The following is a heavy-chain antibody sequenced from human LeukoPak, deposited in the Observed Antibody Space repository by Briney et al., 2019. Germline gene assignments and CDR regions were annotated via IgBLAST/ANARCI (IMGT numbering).Heavy chain of an antibody. CDR3: AKGKEPGIAAAGAVLDY. V-gene: IGHV3-30*18. D-gene: IGHD6-13*01. CDR1: GFTFSSYG. CDR2: ISYDGSNK. Sequence: PGGSLRLSCAVSGFTFSSYGMHWVRQAPGKGLEWVAVISYDGSNKYYADSVKGRFTISRDNSKNTLYLQMNSLRAEDTAVYYCAKGKEPGIAAAGAVLDYWGQGTLVTVSS. J-gene: IGHJ4*02.